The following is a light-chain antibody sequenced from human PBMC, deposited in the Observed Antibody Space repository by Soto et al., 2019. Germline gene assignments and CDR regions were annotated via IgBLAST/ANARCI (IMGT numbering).Light chain of an antibody. Sequence: DIQMTQSPSSLSASVGDRVTITCRASQDISNSLNWYQQKPGKAPKLLIFAASSLQSGVPSRFSGSGSGTDFTLTISSLQPEDFATYYCQQSYSTPPGTFGQGTKVDIK. J-gene: IGKJ1*01. CDR2: AAS. CDR1: QDISNS. CDR3: QQSYSTPPGT. V-gene: IGKV1-39*01.